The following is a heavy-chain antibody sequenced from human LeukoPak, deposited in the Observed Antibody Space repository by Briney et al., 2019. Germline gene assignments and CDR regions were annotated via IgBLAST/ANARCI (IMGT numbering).Heavy chain of an antibody. CDR2: ISGSGGST. V-gene: IGHV3-11*01. Sequence: GGSLRLSCAASGFTVSSNYMSWVRQAPGKGLEWVSAISGSGGSTYYADSVKGRFTISRDNAKNSLYLQMNSLRAEDTAVYYCARSLYPKGAFDIWGQGTMVTVSS. CDR3: ARSLYPKGAFDI. D-gene: IGHD2-8*01. J-gene: IGHJ3*02. CDR1: GFTVSSNY.